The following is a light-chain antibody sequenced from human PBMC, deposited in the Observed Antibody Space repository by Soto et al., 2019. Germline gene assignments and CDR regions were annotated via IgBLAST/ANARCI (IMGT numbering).Light chain of an antibody. V-gene: IGKV3-20*01. Sequence: EIVLTQSPGTLSLSPGERATLSCRASQSVISTYLAWYQQKPGQAPRLLIYGASNRATGITDRFTGSGSGTDFTLTISRPEPEDFAVYYCQQYGSSPLTFGGGTKVEIK. CDR2: GAS. CDR1: QSVISTY. J-gene: IGKJ4*01. CDR3: QQYGSSPLT.